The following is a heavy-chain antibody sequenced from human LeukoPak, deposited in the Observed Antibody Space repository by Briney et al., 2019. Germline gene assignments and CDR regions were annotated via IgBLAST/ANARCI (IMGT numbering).Heavy chain of an antibody. Sequence: KPSETLSLTCAVSGGSISSSNWWSWVRQPPGKGLEWIGEIYHSGSTNYNPSLKSRVTISVDKSKNQFSLKLSSVTAADTAVYYCASSRAYGYYFDYWGQGTLVTVSS. J-gene: IGHJ4*02. CDR2: IYHSGST. V-gene: IGHV4-4*02. CDR1: GGSISSSNW. D-gene: IGHD2-21*01. CDR3: ASSRAYGYYFDY.